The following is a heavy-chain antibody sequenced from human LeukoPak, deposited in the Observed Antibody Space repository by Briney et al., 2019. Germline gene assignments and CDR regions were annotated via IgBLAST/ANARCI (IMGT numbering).Heavy chain of an antibody. V-gene: IGHV3-7*01. CDR3: ARDSYDTTAYSKF. J-gene: IGHJ4*02. Sequence: NIKQASHDIYYVDSLNRRFTISRDKDNNSLYLEMNRLRAEDTAVYYCARDSYDTTAYSKFWGQGTLVTVSS. CDR2: IKQASHDI. D-gene: IGHD3-22*01.